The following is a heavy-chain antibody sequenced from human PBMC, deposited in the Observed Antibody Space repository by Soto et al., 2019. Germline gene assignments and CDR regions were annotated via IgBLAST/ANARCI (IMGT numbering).Heavy chain of an antibody. V-gene: IGHV3-30*03. J-gene: IGHJ6*03. Sequence: PGGSLRLSCAASGFTFSSYGMHWVRQAPGKGLEWVAVISYDGSNKYYADSVKGRFTISRDNSKNTLYLQMNSLRAEDTAVYYCARSHYYMDVWGKGTTVTVSS. CDR3: ARSHYYMDV. CDR1: GFTFSSYG. CDR2: ISYDGSNK.